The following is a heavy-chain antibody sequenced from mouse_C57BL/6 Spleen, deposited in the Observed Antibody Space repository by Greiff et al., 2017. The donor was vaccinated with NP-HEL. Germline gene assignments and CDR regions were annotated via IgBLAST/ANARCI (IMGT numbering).Heavy chain of an antibody. CDR1: GFTFSDYY. V-gene: IGHV5-16*01. CDR3: ARDCTTVVAPHWYFDV. CDR2: INYDGSST. D-gene: IGHD1-1*01. J-gene: IGHJ1*03. Sequence: DVHLVESEGGLVQPGSSMKLSCTASGFTFSDYYMAWVRQVPEKGLEWVANINYDGSSTYYLDSLKSRFIISRDNAKNILYLHMSSLKSEDTATYYCARDCTTVVAPHWYFDVWGTGTTVTVSS.